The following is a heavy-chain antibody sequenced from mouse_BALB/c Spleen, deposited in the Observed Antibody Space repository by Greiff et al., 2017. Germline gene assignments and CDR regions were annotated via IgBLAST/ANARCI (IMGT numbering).Heavy chain of an antibody. CDR3: ARSTMITTIYFDY. D-gene: IGHD2-4*01. J-gene: IGHJ2*01. V-gene: IGHV1-4*01. Sequence: VQLQQSGPELARPGASVKMSCKASGYTFTSYTMHWVKQRPGQGLEWIGYINPSSGYTNYNQKFKDKATLTADKSSSTAYMQLSSLTSEDSAVYYCARSTMITTIYFDYWGQGTTLTVSS. CDR1: GYTFTSYT. CDR2: INPSSGYT.